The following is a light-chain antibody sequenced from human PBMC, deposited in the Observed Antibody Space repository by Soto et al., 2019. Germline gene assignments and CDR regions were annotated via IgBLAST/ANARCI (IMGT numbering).Light chain of an antibody. CDR2: EVS. Sequence: QSALTQPPSASGSPGQSVTISCTGTSSDVGGNNYVSWYQQHPGKAPKLMIYEVSKRPSGVPDRFSGSKSGNTASLTVSGLQAEDEAHYYCCSYAGSSTWVFGGGTKLTVL. J-gene: IGLJ3*02. CDR1: SSDVGGNNY. CDR3: CSYAGSSTWV. V-gene: IGLV2-8*01.